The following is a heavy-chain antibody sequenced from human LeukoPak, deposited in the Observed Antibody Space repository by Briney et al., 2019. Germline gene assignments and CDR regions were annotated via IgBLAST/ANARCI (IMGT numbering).Heavy chain of an antibody. CDR1: EFDFKNHW. CDR3: ARAFPAGAVDY. CDR2: INNDGKET. Sequence: GGSLRLSCAASEFDFKNHWMSWVRQAPGKGLEWVANINNDGKETYYVDSVKGRFTISRDNALNSLYLQMNSLRAEDTAIFYCARAFPAGAVDYWGQGALVAVSS. V-gene: IGHV3-7*01. D-gene: IGHD1-26*01. J-gene: IGHJ4*02.